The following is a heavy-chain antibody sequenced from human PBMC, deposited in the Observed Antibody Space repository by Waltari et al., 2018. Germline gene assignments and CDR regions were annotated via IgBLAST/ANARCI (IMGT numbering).Heavy chain of an antibody. V-gene: IGHV4-59*01. Sequence: QVQLQESGPSLLKPSETLSLICTVSGGSISGFYWSWVRQPPGKGLDWIGDIYYTGSTNFIPSLKSRVTIAVDASKIQFSLKLSSVTAADTAFYYCARGGGGDWEWFDPWGQGTLVTVSS. CDR1: GGSISGFY. D-gene: IGHD2-21*02. J-gene: IGHJ5*02. CDR2: IYYTGST. CDR3: ARGGGGDWEWFDP.